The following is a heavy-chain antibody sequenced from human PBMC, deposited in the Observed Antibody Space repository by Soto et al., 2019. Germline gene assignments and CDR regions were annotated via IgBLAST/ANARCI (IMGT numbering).Heavy chain of an antibody. Sequence: SGGSLRLSCAASGFTFSSYGMHWVRQAPGKGLEWVAVMSYDGSNKYYADSVKGRFTISRDNSKNTLSLRMISLRTEDTSVYYCAKEAPGGWHFFDTWGQGTLVTVSS. J-gene: IGHJ4*02. CDR3: AKEAPGGWHFFDT. V-gene: IGHV3-30*18. CDR1: GFTFSSYG. D-gene: IGHD6-19*01. CDR2: MSYDGSNK.